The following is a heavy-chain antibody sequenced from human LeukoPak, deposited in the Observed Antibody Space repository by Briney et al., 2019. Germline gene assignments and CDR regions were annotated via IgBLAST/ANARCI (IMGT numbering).Heavy chain of an antibody. CDR3: AKDGRGYCSGGSCYSFFGWFDP. V-gene: IGHV3-30*18. CDR2: ISYDGSNK. D-gene: IGHD2-15*01. J-gene: IGHJ5*02. Sequence: GRSLRLSCAASGFTFSSYGMHWVRQAPGKGLEWVAVISYDGSNKYYADSVKGRFTISRDNSKNTLYLQMNSLRAEDTAVYYCAKDGRGYCSGGSCYSFFGWFDPWGQGTLVTVSS. CDR1: GFTFSSYG.